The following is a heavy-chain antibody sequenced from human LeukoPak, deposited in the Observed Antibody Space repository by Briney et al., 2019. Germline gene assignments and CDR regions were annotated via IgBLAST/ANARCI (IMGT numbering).Heavy chain of an antibody. Sequence: SVKVSFTASGGTFSSYAITWVRQAPGQGLEWMGGIIPIFGTRNYAQKFQGRVTITADESTSTAYMELSSLRYEDTAVYYCARGNEVVVTANYYYYGMDVWGQGTPVTVSS. CDR1: GGTFSSYA. CDR3: ARGNEVVVTANYYYYGMDV. J-gene: IGHJ6*02. D-gene: IGHD2-21*02. V-gene: IGHV1-69*13. CDR2: IIPIFGTR.